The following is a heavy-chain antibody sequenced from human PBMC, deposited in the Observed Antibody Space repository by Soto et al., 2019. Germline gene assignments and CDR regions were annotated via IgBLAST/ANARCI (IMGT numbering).Heavy chain of an antibody. Sequence: ASVKVSCKASGYTFTSYGISWVRQAPGQGLEWMGWISAYNGNTNYAQKLQGRVTMTTDTSTSTAYMELRRLRSDDTAVYYCARSHDGYSGYDYFRGVCFAPCGQGXLVTVS. D-gene: IGHD5-12*01. CDR2: ISAYNGNT. J-gene: IGHJ5*02. CDR1: GYTFTSYG. V-gene: IGHV1-18*04. CDR3: ARSHDGYSGYDYFRGVCFAP.